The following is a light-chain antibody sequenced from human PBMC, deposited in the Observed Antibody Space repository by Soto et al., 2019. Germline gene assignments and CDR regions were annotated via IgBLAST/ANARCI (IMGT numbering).Light chain of an antibody. CDR2: DVI. CDR1: SSDVGGYNF. Sequence: QSALTQPRSVSGSRGQSVTISCTGTSSDVGGYNFVSWYQQHPGKAPKLMIYDVIKRPSGVPDRFSGSKSGDTASLTISGLQAEDEADYYCCSYGGSYTYVFGTATKVTVL. CDR3: CSYGGSYTYV. J-gene: IGLJ1*01. V-gene: IGLV2-11*01.